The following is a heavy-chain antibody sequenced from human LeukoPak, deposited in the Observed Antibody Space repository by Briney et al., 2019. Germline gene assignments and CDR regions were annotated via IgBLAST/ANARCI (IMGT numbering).Heavy chain of an antibody. CDR2: INYSGST. D-gene: IGHD2-8*01. V-gene: IGHV4-59*01. J-gene: IGHJ6*03. Sequence: PPETLSLTCTVPGGSIRSYYWGWIRQPPGKGMDWIGYINYSGSTNYNPSLKSRVTISVDTSKAQFSLKLSSVTAADTAVYYCARGGDCTNGVCYSYYMDVWGKGTTVTVSS. CDR3: ARGGDCTNGVCYSYYMDV. CDR1: GGSIRSYY.